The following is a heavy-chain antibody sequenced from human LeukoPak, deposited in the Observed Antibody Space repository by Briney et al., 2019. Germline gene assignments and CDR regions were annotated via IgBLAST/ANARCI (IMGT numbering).Heavy chain of an antibody. D-gene: IGHD3-22*01. J-gene: IGHJ4*02. V-gene: IGHV3-30-3*01. CDR2: LSYDGSNK. CDR1: GFTFSSYA. CDR3: ARDQHSSGYYYLDY. Sequence: GGSLRLSCAASGFTFSSYAMHWVRQAPGKGLEWVAVLSYDGSNKYYADSVKGRFTISRDNSKNTLYLQMNSLRAEDTAVYYCARDQHSSGYYYLDYWGQGTLVTVSS.